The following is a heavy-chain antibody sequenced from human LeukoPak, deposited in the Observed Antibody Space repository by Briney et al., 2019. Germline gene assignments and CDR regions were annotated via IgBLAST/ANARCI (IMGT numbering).Heavy chain of an antibody. CDR2: ISYDGSNK. Sequence: GGSLRLSCAASGFTFSSYAMHWVRQAPGKGLEWVAVISYDGSNKYYADSVKGRFTISRDNSKNTLYLQMNSLRAEDTAVYYCAKAGYYGSGSYFLNDAFDIWGQGTMVTVSS. V-gene: IGHV3-30-3*01. J-gene: IGHJ3*02. CDR3: AKAGYYGSGSYFLNDAFDI. CDR1: GFTFSSYA. D-gene: IGHD3-10*01.